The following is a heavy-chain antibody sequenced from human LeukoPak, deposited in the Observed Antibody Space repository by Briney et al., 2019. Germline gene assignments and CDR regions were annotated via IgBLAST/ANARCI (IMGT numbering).Heavy chain of an antibody. J-gene: IGHJ3*02. CDR2: INPNSGGT. Sequence: ASVKVSCKASGYTFTGYYMHWVRQAPGQGLEWMGWINPNSGGTNYAQKFQGRVTMTRDTSISTAYMELSRLRSDDTAVYYCARGGLREVYDSSGYSAFDIWGQGTMVTVSS. CDR1: GYTFTGYY. CDR3: ARGGLREVYDSSGYSAFDI. D-gene: IGHD3-22*01. V-gene: IGHV1-2*02.